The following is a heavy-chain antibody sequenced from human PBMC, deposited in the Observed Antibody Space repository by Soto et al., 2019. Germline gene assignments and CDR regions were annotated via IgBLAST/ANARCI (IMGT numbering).Heavy chain of an antibody. CDR1: GFTFSNYW. D-gene: IGHD2-15*01. J-gene: IGHJ4*02. Sequence: GGSLRLSCAASGFTFSNYWMTWVRQAPGEGLEWVANIKQDGSEKYYVDSVKGRLTISRDNAKNSLYLQMNSLRAEDTAVYYCARGCSGGSCYSIWFDYWGQGTQVTVSS. V-gene: IGHV3-7*03. CDR3: ARGCSGGSCYSIWFDY. CDR2: IKQDGSEK.